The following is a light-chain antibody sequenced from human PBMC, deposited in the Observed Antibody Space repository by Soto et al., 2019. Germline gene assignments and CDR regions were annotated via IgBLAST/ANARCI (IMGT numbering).Light chain of an antibody. Sequence: EIVLTQSPATLSLSPGERTTLSCRASQSVSSYFAWYQQSPGQAPRLLIYHASNRATGIPARFSGSGSGTDFTLTISSLEPEDFAVYYCQQHSTWPWTFGQGTKVELK. CDR2: HAS. CDR1: QSVSSY. CDR3: QQHSTWPWT. V-gene: IGKV3-11*01. J-gene: IGKJ1*01.